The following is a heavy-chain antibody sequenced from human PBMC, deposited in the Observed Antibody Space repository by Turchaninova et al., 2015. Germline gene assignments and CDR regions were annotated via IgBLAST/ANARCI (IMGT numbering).Heavy chain of an antibody. CDR1: GDIGCSSSAA. CDR3: ARGGTYFKGFEF. CDR2: TYYRSRWYN. V-gene: IGHV6-1*01. Sequence: QFQLQQSGQGLLKPLQTPPLDRDSAGDIGCSSSAAWNRIRQSPSKGREWLGRTYYRSRWYNDYALSVKSRITINSDTSENQFSLRLNSVTPEDTAVYYCARGGTYFKGFEFWGQGALVTVSS. J-gene: IGHJ4*02. D-gene: IGHD1-26*01.